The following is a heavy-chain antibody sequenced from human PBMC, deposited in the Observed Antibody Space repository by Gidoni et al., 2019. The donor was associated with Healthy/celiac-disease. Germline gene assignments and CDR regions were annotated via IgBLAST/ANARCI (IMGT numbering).Heavy chain of an antibody. CDR3: ARESHSSGYPYFDY. V-gene: IGHV3-53*01. CDR2: IYSGGST. Sequence: EVQLVESGGGLIQPGGSLRLSCAASGFTVSSNYMRWVRQAPGKGLEWVSVIYSGGSTYYADSVKGRFTISRDNSKNTLYLQMNSLRAEDTAVYYCARESHSSGYPYFDYWGQGTLVTVSS. J-gene: IGHJ4*02. CDR1: GFTVSSNY. D-gene: IGHD3-22*01.